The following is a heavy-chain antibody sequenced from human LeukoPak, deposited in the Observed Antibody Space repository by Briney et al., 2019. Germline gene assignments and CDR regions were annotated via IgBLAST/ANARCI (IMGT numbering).Heavy chain of an antibody. CDR2: ISGSGGST. J-gene: IGHJ6*02. D-gene: IGHD2-2*01. V-gene: IGHV3-23*01. CDR3: AKPVPAAAPYYYYGMDV. CDR1: GFTFSSYA. Sequence: GGSLRLSCVASGFTFSSYAMSWVRQAPGKGLEWVSAISGSGGSTYYANSVKGRFTISRDNSKNTLYLQMNSLRAEDTAVYYCAKPVPAAAPYYYYGMDVWGQGTTVTVSS.